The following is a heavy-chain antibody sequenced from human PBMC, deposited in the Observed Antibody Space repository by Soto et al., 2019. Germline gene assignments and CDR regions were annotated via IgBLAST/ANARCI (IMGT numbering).Heavy chain of an antibody. CDR1: GGSIRPYY. J-gene: IGHJ4*02. Sequence: PSETLSLTCTVFGGSIRPYYWSWIRQPPGKELEWIGYIYYTGSTNYSPSLKSRVTMSLDTSKNLLSLKLNSVTAADTAVYYCVRGLLWSRPLPLDFRDQGSLGTVSS. CDR3: VRGLLWSRPLPLDF. D-gene: IGHD3-10*01. CDR2: IYYTGST. V-gene: IGHV4-59*12.